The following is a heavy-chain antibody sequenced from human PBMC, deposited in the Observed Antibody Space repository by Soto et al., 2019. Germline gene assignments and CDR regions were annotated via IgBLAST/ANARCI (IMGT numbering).Heavy chain of an antibody. Sequence: GGSLRLSCAASGFTFSSYAMSWVRQAPGKGLEWVSAISGSGGSTYYADSVKGRFTISRDNSKNTLYLQMNSLRAEDTAVYYCAKVGYPYDYMAHYYYYYGMDVWGQGTTVTVSS. CDR3: AKVGYPYDYMAHYYYYYGMDV. CDR2: ISGSGGST. CDR1: GFTFSSYA. V-gene: IGHV3-23*01. D-gene: IGHD5-12*01. J-gene: IGHJ6*02.